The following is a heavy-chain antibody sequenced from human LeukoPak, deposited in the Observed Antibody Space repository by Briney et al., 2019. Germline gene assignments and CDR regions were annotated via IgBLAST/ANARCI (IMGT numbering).Heavy chain of an antibody. D-gene: IGHD3-22*01. J-gene: IGHJ6*03. Sequence: GASVKVSCKASGYTFTSYYMHWVRQAPGQGLEWMGIINPSGGSTSYAQKFQGRVTMTRDMSTSTVYMELSSLRSEDTAVYYCARDLEETYYYDSSLYYYYMDVGGKGTTVTVSS. CDR3: ARDLEETYYYDSSLYYYYMDV. CDR2: INPSGGST. CDR1: GYTFTSYY. V-gene: IGHV1-46*01.